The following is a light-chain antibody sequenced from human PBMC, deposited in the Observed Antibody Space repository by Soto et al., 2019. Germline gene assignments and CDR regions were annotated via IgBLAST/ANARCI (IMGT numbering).Light chain of an antibody. Sequence: QSALAQPASVSGSPGQSITISCTGTSSDVGGYNYVSWYQLHPGKAPKLMVYEVSNRPSGVSNRFSGSKSGNTASLTISGLQAEEEADYYCSSYTSSTAYVFGTGTRSPA. CDR1: SSDVGGYNY. V-gene: IGLV2-14*01. J-gene: IGLJ1*01. CDR3: SSYTSSTAYV. CDR2: EVS.